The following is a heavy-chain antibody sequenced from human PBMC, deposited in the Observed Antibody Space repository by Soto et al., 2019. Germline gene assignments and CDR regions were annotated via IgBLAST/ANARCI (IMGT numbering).Heavy chain of an antibody. J-gene: IGHJ6*02. CDR2: TYYRSKWYN. CDR1: GDSVSSNSAA. Sequence: SQTLSLTCAISGDSVSSNSAAWNWIRQSPSRGLEWLGRTYYRSKWYNDFAVSVESRITINPDPSKNQFSLQLNSVTPEDTAIYYCARGLNYYDSGSPSYGMDVSGQGTKVTVSS. D-gene: IGHD3-10*01. CDR3: ARGLNYYDSGSPSYGMDV. V-gene: IGHV6-1*01.